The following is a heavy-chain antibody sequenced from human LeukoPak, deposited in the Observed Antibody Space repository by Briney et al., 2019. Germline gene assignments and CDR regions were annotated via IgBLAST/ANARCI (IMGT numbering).Heavy chain of an antibody. Sequence: GGSLRLSCAASGFTFSSYSMNWVRQAPGKGLEWVSSISSSSSYIYYADSVKGRFTISRDNAKNSLYLQMNSLRAEDTAVYYCARIRVGSFGSFDYWGQGTLVTVSS. CDR3: ARIRVGSFGSFDY. CDR1: GFTFSSYS. J-gene: IGHJ4*02. V-gene: IGHV3-21*01. D-gene: IGHD2-8*02. CDR2: ISSSSSYI.